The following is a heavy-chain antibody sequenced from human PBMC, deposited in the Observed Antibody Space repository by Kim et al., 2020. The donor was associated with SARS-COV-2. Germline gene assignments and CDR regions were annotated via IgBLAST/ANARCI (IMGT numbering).Heavy chain of an antibody. J-gene: IGHJ4*02. CDR2: ISSSSSTI. CDR1: GFTFSSYS. D-gene: IGHD3-22*01. CDR3: ARDPNLQNYYDSSGYYYYFDY. Sequence: GGSLRLSCAASGFTFSSYSMNWVRQAPGKGLEWVSYISSSSSTIYYADSVKGRFTISRDNAKNSLYLQMNSLRAEDTAVYYCARDPNLQNYYDSSGYYYYFDYWGQGTLVTASS. V-gene: IGHV3-48*04.